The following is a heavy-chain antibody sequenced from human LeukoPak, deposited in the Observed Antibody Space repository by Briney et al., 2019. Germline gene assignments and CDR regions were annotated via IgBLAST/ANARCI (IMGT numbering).Heavy chain of an antibody. V-gene: IGHV3-21*01. D-gene: IGHD6-13*01. CDR3: ATGLPSYSSSWYPGY. CDR1: GFTFNDYT. Sequence: GGSLRLSCAASGFTFNDYTMNWVRQAPGKGLEWVSSISSSSIYILYADSLKGRFTISGDNAKNSLYLQMNSLRVEDTAVYYCATGLPSYSSSWYPGYWGQGTLVTVSS. J-gene: IGHJ4*02. CDR2: ISSSSIYI.